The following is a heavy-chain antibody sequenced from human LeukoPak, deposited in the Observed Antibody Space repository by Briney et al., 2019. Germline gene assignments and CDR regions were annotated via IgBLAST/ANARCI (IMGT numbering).Heavy chain of an antibody. CDR2: ISGSGGST. CDR3: ARDRWSGSYYTFDY. V-gene: IGHV3-23*01. CDR1: GFTFSSYA. J-gene: IGHJ4*02. D-gene: IGHD1-26*01. Sequence: GGSLRLSCAASGFTFSSYAMSWVRQAPGKGLEWVSAISGSGGSTYYADSVKGRFTISRDNSKNTVYLQMNSLRAEDTAVYYCARDRWSGSYYTFDYWGQGTLVTVSS.